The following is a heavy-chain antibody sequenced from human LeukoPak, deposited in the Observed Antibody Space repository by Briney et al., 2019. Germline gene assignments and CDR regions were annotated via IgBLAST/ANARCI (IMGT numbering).Heavy chain of an antibody. CDR1: GGTFSSYA. D-gene: IGHD1-26*01. J-gene: IGHJ4*02. Sequence: SVKVSCKASGGTFSSYAISWVRQAPGQGLEWMGRIIPIFGIANYAQKFQGRVTITADKSTSTAYMELSSLRSEDTAVYYCARGGSLGNYFDYWGQGTLVTVSS. CDR2: IIPIFGIA. CDR3: ARGGSLGNYFDY. V-gene: IGHV1-69*04.